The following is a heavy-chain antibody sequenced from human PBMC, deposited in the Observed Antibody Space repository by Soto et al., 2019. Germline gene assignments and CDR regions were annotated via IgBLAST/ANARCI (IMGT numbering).Heavy chain of an antibody. J-gene: IGHJ4*02. V-gene: IGHV3-21*01. CDR2: ISSSSSYI. Sequence: EVQLVESGGGLVKPGGSLRLSCAASGFTFSSYSMNWVRQAPGKGLEWVSSISSSSSYIYYADSVKGRFTISRDNAKNSLYLQMSSMRAEDTAVYYCASGTRPYSSSSGFVYWGQGTLVTVSS. CDR3: ASGTRPYSSSSGFVY. D-gene: IGHD6-6*01. CDR1: GFTFSSYS.